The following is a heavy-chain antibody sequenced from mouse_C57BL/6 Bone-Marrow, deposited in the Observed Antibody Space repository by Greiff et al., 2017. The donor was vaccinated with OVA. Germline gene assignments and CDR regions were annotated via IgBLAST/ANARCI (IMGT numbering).Heavy chain of an antibody. CDR3: ARCYYGSSYVRYWYFDV. J-gene: IGHJ1*03. CDR2: INPSTGGT. Sequence: EVKLMESGPELVKPGASVKISCKASGYSFTGYYMNWVKQSPEKSLEWIGEINPSTGGTTYNQKFKAKATLTVDKSSSTAYMQLKSLTSEDSAVYYCARCYYGSSYVRYWYFDVWGTGTTVTVSS. V-gene: IGHV1-42*01. CDR1: GYSFTGYY. D-gene: IGHD1-1*01.